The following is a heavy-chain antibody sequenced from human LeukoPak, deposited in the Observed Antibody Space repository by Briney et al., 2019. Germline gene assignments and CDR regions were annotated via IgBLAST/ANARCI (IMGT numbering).Heavy chain of an antibody. CDR1: GFTFSDHY. Sequence: AGGSLRLSCAASGFTFSDHYMDWVRQAPGKGLEWVSGISWNSGSIGYADSVKGRFIISRDNAKNSLYLQMNSLRAEDTALYYCAKGKRGYSYGTLDYWGQGTLVTVSS. CDR3: AKGKRGYSYGTLDY. CDR2: ISWNSGSI. D-gene: IGHD5-18*01. V-gene: IGHV3-9*01. J-gene: IGHJ4*02.